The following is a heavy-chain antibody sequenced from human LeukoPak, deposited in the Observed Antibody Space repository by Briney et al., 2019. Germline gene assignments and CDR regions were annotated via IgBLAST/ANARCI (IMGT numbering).Heavy chain of an antibody. V-gene: IGHV4-39*07. J-gene: IGHJ4*02. Sequence: KPSETLSLTCTVSGGSISSSSYYWGWIRQPPGKGLEWIGSIYYSGSTYYNPSLKSRVTISVDTSKNQFSLKLSSVTAADTAVYYCARGRTYYASGPSYYFDYWGQGTLVTVSS. CDR3: ARGRTYYASGPSYYFDY. CDR2: IYYSGST. D-gene: IGHD3-10*01. CDR1: GGSISSSSYY.